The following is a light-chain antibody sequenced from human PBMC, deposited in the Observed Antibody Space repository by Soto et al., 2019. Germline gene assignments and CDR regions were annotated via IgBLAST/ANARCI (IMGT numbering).Light chain of an antibody. CDR1: QSIVSY. J-gene: IGKJ2*03. Sequence: IQMTQSPSSLSASVGDRVTITCRASQSIVSYLNWYQQKPGKAPKLLIHAATSLQSGVPSRFSGSESGTDFTLTISSLQPGDVATYYCQQSYTAPRFGQGTKLEIK. V-gene: IGKV1-39*01. CDR3: QQSYTAPR. CDR2: AAT.